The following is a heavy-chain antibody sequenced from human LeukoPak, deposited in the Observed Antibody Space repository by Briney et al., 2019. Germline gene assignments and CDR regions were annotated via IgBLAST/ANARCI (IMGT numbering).Heavy chain of an antibody. J-gene: IGHJ4*02. Sequence: GGSLRLSCAASGFTFSRYAMHWVRQAPGKGLEWVAFIRYDGDGSTISYTGSVKGRFTISRDNSNNTLFLQMNSLRAEDTAVYYCARSYVFDFWSGEPLYYFDYWGQGTLVTVSS. D-gene: IGHD3-3*01. CDR2: IRYDGDGSTI. CDR3: ARSYVFDFWSGEPLYYFDY. V-gene: IGHV3-30*02. CDR1: GFTFSRYA.